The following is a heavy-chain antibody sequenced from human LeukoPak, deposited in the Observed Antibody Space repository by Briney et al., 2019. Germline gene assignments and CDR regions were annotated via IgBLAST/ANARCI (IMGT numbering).Heavy chain of an antibody. CDR2: IYYSGST. Sequence: SETLSLTCAVYGGSFSGYYWSWIRQPPGKGLEWIGYIYYSGSTSYNPSLKSRVTISVDTSKNQFSLKSSSVTAADTAVYYCARDKGSLDYYYYGMDVWGQGTTVTVSS. J-gene: IGHJ6*02. CDR1: GGSFSGYY. V-gene: IGHV4-59*01. CDR3: ARDKGSLDYYYYGMDV.